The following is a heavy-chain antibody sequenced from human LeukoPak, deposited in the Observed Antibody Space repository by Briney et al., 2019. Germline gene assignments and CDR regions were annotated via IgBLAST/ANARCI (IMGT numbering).Heavy chain of an antibody. D-gene: IGHD3-3*01. CDR2: ISWNSGSI. CDR1: GFTFDDYA. Sequence: GGSLRLSCAASGFTFDDYAMHWVRQAPGKGLEWVSGISWNSGSIGYADSVKGRFTISRDNAKNSLYLQMNSLRAEDMALYYCAKAPRGTIFGVVNYYFDYWGQGTLVTVSS. CDR3: AKAPRGTIFGVVNYYFDY. J-gene: IGHJ4*02. V-gene: IGHV3-9*03.